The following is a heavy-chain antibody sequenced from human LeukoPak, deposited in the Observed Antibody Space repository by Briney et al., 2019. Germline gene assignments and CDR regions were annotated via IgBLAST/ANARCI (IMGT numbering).Heavy chain of an antibody. CDR1: GGSISSYY. Sequence: TSETLSLTCTVSGGSISSYYWSWVRQPPEKGLEWIGYIYDSGTTSYNPSLKSRATISVDTSRNQFSLKLTSVTAADTAVYYCARAPELFYFDHWGQGTLVPVSS. D-gene: IGHD3-10*01. J-gene: IGHJ4*02. CDR2: IYDSGTT. V-gene: IGHV4-59*01. CDR3: ARAPELFYFDH.